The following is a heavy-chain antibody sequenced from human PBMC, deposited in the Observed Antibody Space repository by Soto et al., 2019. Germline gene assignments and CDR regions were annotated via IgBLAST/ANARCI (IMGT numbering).Heavy chain of an antibody. Sequence: PSETLANTCTVSGGSFAIGGYSCTWIRQQPGQGLEWIGYMACSGSTYYSPGLESRVAIALATSRNQFSLRLSSVTAADTALYYCARSTSSGRYYIGCRDVWGQGITVT. V-gene: IGHV4-31*03. CDR3: ARSTSSGRYYIGCRDV. CDR2: MACSGST. J-gene: IGHJ6*02. CDR1: GGSFAIGGYS. D-gene: IGHD3-10*01.